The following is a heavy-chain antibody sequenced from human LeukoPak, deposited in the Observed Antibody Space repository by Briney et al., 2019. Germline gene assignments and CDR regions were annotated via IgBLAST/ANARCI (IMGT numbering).Heavy chain of an antibody. J-gene: IGHJ3*02. CDR2: ISGSGGGT. CDR1: GFTFSSYA. Sequence: GGSLRLSCAASGFTFSSYAMSWVRQAPGKGLEWASGISGSGGGTYYGDSVKGRFTISRDNSKNTLYLQMNSLRAEDTAVYYCAKGNWDGYNRAFDIWGLGTMVTVSS. D-gene: IGHD5-24*01. CDR3: AKGNWDGYNRAFDI. V-gene: IGHV3-23*01.